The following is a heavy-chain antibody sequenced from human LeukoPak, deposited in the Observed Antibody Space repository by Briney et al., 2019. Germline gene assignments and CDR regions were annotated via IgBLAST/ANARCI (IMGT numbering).Heavy chain of an antibody. CDR2: MYLSGTT. CDR1: GFTFSSYW. D-gene: IGHD3-22*01. Sequence: PGGSLRLSCAASGFTFSSYWMNWARQPPGKGLEWIGGMYLSGTTHSNPSVKSRVTISIDKSKNQFFLNLSSVTAADTAVYYCAGLVGRYSSGLYYYYFDYWGQGTLVTVSS. V-gene: IGHV4-4*02. J-gene: IGHJ4*02. CDR3: AGLVGRYSSGLYYYYFDY.